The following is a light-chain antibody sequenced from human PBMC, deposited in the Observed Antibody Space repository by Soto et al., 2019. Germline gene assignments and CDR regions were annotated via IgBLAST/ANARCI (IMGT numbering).Light chain of an antibody. J-gene: IGKJ4*01. CDR1: QSVRRY. V-gene: IGKV3-11*01. CDR2: DAS. CDR3: QQRSNWPLT. Sequence: EIVLTQSPATLSLSPGERATLSCRASQSVRRYLDWYQQKPGQAPRLLIYDASNRATGIPARFSGSGSGTDFTLTISSLEPEDVAVYYCQQRSNWPLTFGGGTKVEIK.